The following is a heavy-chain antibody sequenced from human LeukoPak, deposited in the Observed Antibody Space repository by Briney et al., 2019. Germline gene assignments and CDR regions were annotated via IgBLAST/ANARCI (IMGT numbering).Heavy chain of an antibody. J-gene: IGHJ4*02. CDR1: GYTFSSYW. V-gene: IGHV3-74*01. CDR2: INSGGSST. Sequence: PGGSLRLSCAASGYTFSSYWMHWVRQAPGKGLVWVSRINSGGSSTSHADSVKGRFTISRDNAKNTLYLQMNSLRAEDTAVYYCASGDSTTSSYWGQGTLVTVSS. CDR3: ASGDSTTSSY. D-gene: IGHD1-1*01.